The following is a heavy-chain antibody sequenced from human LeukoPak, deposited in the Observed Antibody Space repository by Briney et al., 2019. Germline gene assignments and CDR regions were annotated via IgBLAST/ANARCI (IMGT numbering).Heavy chain of an antibody. CDR1: GYTFTGYY. V-gene: IGHV1-2*02. CDR2: INPNSGGT. D-gene: IGHD2-2*01. J-gene: IGHJ4*02. CDR3: ARIREVPAAPFDY. Sequence: ASVNVSCKASGYTFTGYYMHWVRQAPGQGLEWMGWINPNSGGTNYAQKFQGRVTMTRDTSISTAYMELSRLRSDDTAVYYCARIREVPAAPFDYWGQGTLVTVSS.